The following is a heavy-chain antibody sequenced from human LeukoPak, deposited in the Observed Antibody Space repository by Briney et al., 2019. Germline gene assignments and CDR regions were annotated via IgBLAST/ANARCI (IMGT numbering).Heavy chain of an antibody. Sequence: PGGSLRLSCAVSEFTFSNYWMHWVRQAPGKGLVWVSRINTDGSSTNYADSVKGRFTISRDNSKNTLYLQMNSLRAEDTAVYYCARDSLGDPTYYFDYWGQGTLVTVSS. CDR1: EFTFSNYW. CDR2: INTDGSST. J-gene: IGHJ4*02. D-gene: IGHD3-10*01. V-gene: IGHV3-74*01. CDR3: ARDSLGDPTYYFDY.